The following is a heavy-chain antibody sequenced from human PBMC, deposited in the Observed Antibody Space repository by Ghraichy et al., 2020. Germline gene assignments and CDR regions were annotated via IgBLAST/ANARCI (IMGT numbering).Heavy chain of an antibody. V-gene: IGHV4-34*01. CDR2: INHSGST. J-gene: IGHJ4*02. D-gene: IGHD3-22*01. CDR3: ARSDSRGYYPNVFGY. CDR1: GGSFSGYS. Sequence: SETLSLTCAVYGGSFSGYSWSWIRQPPGKGLEWIGEINHSGSTNYNPSLKSRVTISVDTSKNQFSLKLSSVTAADTAVYYCARSDSRGYYPNVFGYWGQGTLVTVSS.